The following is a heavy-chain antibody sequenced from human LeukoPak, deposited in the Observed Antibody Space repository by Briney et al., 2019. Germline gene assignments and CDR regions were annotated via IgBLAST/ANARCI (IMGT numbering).Heavy chain of an antibody. CDR3: AREATNYGDHTMMI. CDR2: ISTSSIYI. Sequence: KPGGSLRLSCAASGFTFSSYSMNWVRQAPGKGLEWVSSISTSSIYIYYADSVKGRFTISRDNAKNSLYLQMNSLRAEDTAVYYCAREATNYGDHTMMIRGQGTLVTVSS. CDR1: GFTFSSYS. J-gene: IGHJ4*02. V-gene: IGHV3-21*01. D-gene: IGHD4-17*01.